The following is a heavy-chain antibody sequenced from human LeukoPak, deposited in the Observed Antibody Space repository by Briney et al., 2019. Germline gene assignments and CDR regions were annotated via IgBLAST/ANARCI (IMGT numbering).Heavy chain of an antibody. V-gene: IGHV1-18*01. Sequence: ASVKVSCKASGHTFTSYGISWVRQAPGQGLEWMGWISAYNGNTNYAQKLQGRVTMTTDTSTSTAYMELSSLRSEDTAVYYCALQQPPIDYWGQGTLVTVSS. J-gene: IGHJ4*02. CDR3: ALQQPPIDY. CDR2: ISAYNGNT. D-gene: IGHD6-13*01. CDR1: GHTFTSYG.